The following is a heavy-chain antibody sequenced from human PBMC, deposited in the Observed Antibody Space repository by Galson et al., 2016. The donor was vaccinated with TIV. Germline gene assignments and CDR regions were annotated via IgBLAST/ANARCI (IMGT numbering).Heavy chain of an antibody. CDR2: ISSTGNFR. D-gene: IGHD1-14*01. CDR3: TRQGVYMGYAMDV. CDR1: GLTFSNFG. V-gene: IGHV3-21*01. Sequence: SLRLSCAASGLTFSNFGMNWVRQAPGKGLEWVSSISSTGNFRYYADSVTGRSTVSRDNAENSVYLQMSNLRGEDTAVYYCTRQGVYMGYAMDVWGQGTTVTVSS. J-gene: IGHJ6*02.